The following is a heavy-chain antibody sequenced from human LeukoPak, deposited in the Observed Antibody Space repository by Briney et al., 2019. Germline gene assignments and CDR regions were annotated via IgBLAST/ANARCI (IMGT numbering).Heavy chain of an antibody. CDR1: GFTFSGYY. D-gene: IGHD3-3*01. Sequence: GGSLRLSCAASGFTFSGYYMNWVRQAPGKGLEWVSSIGGSSRTIYYADSVKGRCTVSRDNAKNSLFLQMNSLRAEDTAVYFCASAIFGVAQPPHYFYYYMDVWGKGTTVTVSS. CDR2: IGGSSRTI. V-gene: IGHV3-21*01. J-gene: IGHJ6*03. CDR3: ASAIFGVAQPPHYFYYYMDV.